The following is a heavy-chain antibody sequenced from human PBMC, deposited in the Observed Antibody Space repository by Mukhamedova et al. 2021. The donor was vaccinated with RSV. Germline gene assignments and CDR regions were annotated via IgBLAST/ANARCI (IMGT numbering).Heavy chain of an antibody. CDR3: AKDFLSLPSEDHY. V-gene: IGHV3-30*18. CDR2: ISYDGSKK. J-gene: IGHJ6*01. D-gene: IGHD2/OR15-2a*01. Sequence: TFSNFGMHWVRQAPGKGLEWVAVISYDGSKKYYADSVNGRFIISRDNSKNTLYLQMNNLRPEDTAVYYCAKDFLSLPSEDHY. CDR1: TFSNFG.